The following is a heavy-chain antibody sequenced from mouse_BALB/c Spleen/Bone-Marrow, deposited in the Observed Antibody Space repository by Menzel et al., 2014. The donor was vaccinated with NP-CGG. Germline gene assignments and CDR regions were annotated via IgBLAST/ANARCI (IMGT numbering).Heavy chain of an antibody. CDR3: ASSTMMTTGFAY. J-gene: IGHJ3*01. Sequence: VKLMESGPGLVAPSQSLSIPCTVSGFSLTGYGLNWVRRPPGKGLEWLGMIWGDGSTDYNSALKSRLSISKDNSKSQVFLKMNSLQTDDTARYYCASSTMMTTGFAYWGQGTLVTVSA. D-gene: IGHD2-4*01. V-gene: IGHV2-6-7*01. CDR1: GFSLTGYG. CDR2: IWGDGST.